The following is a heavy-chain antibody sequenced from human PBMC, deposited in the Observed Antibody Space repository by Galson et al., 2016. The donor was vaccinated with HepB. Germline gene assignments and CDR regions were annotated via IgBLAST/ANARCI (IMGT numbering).Heavy chain of an antibody. Sequence: SLRLSCAASGFTFSTYNMNWVRQAPGKGLEWVSSISSSSTYIYYADSVKGRFTISRDNAKNSLYLQMNSLRAVDTAVYYCARDHYDFWSAYIASLGGFIDYWGQGTLVTVSS. CDR1: GFTFSTYN. D-gene: IGHD3-3*01. V-gene: IGHV3-21*01. J-gene: IGHJ4*02. CDR2: ISSSSTYI. CDR3: ARDHYDFWSAYIASLGGFIDY.